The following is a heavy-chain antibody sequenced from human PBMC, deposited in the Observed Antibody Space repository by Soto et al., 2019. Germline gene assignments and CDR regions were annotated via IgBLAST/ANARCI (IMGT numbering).Heavy chain of an antibody. CDR2: IIPIFGTA. J-gene: IGHJ5*02. D-gene: IGHD1-26*01. CDR1: GGTFSSYA. CDR3: ARDWEPETSVPNNWFDP. V-gene: IGHV1-69*12. Sequence: QVQLVQSGAEVKKPGSSVKVSCKASGGTFSSYAISWVRQAPGQGLEWMGGIIPIFGTANYAQKFQGRVTITADESTSTAYMELSSLRSEDTAVYYCARDWEPETSVPNNWFDPWGQGTLVTVSS.